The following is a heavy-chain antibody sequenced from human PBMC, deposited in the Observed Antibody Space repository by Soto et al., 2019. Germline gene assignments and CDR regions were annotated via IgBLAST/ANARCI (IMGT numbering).Heavy chain of an antibody. CDR1: GFTFSSYG. CDR3: AKDLGGSPYGGSDY. J-gene: IGHJ4*02. D-gene: IGHD2-15*01. Sequence: QVQLVESGGGVVQPGRSLRLSCAASGFTFSSYGMHWVRQAPGKGLEWVAVISYDGSNKYYADSVKGRFTISRDNSKNPRYLQMNSLRAGDTAGYYWAKDLGGSPYGGSDYWGQGTLVTVSS. CDR2: ISYDGSNK. V-gene: IGHV3-30*18.